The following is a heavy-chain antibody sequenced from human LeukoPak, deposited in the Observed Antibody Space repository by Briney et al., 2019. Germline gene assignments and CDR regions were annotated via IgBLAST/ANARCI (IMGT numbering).Heavy chain of an antibody. D-gene: IGHD3-9*01. Sequence: GGSLRLSCAASGFTFSSYAMSWVRQAPGKGLEWVPAISGSGGSTYYADSVKGRFTISRGNSKNTLYLQMNSLRAEDTAVYYCAKDPSNYDILTGYFDYWGQGTLVTVSS. J-gene: IGHJ4*02. CDR3: AKDPSNYDILTGYFDY. V-gene: IGHV3-23*01. CDR2: ISGSGGST. CDR1: GFTFSSYA.